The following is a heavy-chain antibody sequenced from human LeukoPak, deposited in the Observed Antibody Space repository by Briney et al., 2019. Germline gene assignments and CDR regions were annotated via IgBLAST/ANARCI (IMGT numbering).Heavy chain of an antibody. Sequence: PSETLSLTSAVYGGSFIGYYWSWIRQPPGKGLDWIGEINHSGSTNYNPSLKSRVTISVDTSKNQFSLKLSSVTAADTAVYYCVTRDFWSGYYSSGWFDPWGQGTLVTVSS. CDR3: VTRDFWSGYYSSGWFDP. D-gene: IGHD3-3*01. CDR1: GGSFIGYY. J-gene: IGHJ5*02. CDR2: INHSGST. V-gene: IGHV4-34*01.